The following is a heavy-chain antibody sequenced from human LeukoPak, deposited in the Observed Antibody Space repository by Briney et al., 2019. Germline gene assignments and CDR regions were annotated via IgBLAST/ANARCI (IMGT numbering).Heavy chain of an antibody. CDR2: ISSSSGYI. Sequence: KPGGSLRLYCAASGFTFSSYSMNWVRQAPGQGLEWVSSISSSSGYIYYADSVKGRFTTSRDNAKDSLYLQMNSLRAEDKAVYYCAREGGSEAFDIWGQGTMVTVSS. J-gene: IGHJ3*02. CDR1: GFTFSSYS. D-gene: IGHD1-26*01. V-gene: IGHV3-21*01. CDR3: AREGGSEAFDI.